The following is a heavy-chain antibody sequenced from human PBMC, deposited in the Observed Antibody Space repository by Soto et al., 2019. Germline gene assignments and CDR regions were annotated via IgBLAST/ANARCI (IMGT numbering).Heavy chain of an antibody. CDR3: ARRDSSSWNDAFDI. CDR2: IYTSGST. V-gene: IGHV4-4*07. J-gene: IGHJ3*02. CDR1: GGSISSYY. Sequence: QVQLQESGPGLVKPSETLSLTCTVSGGSISSYYWSWIRQPAGKGLEWIGRIYTSGSTNYNPSPKRRVTMSVDTSKNQFSLKLSSVTAADTAVYYCARRDSSSWNDAFDIWGQGTMVTVSS. D-gene: IGHD6-13*01.